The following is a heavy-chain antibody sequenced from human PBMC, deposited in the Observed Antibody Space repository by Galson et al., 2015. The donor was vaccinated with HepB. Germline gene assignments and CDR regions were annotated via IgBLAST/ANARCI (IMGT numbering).Heavy chain of an antibody. D-gene: IGHD3-10*01. CDR1: GFTFSSYS. J-gene: IGHJ4*02. V-gene: IGHV3-21*01. CDR2: ISSSSSYI. CDR3: ARDRAIYGSGSYIFDY. Sequence: SLRLSCAASGFTFSSYSMNWVRQAPGKGLEWVSSISSSSSYIYYADSVKGRFTISRDNAKNSLYLQMNSLRAEDTAVYYCARDRAIYGSGSYIFDYWGQGTLVTVSS.